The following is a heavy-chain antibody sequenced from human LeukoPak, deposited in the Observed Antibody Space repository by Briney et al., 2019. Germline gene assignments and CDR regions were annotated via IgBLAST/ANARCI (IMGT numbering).Heavy chain of an antibody. CDR3: AKTYYYDSSGYYLDY. Sequence: GASVKVSCRASGGXFSSYAMSWVRQAPGQGLEWMGGIIPIFGTANYAQKFQGRVTITADESTSTAYMELSSLRSEDTAVYYCAKTYYYDSSGYYLDYWGQGTLVTVSS. J-gene: IGHJ4*02. CDR2: IIPIFGTA. CDR1: GGXFSSYA. D-gene: IGHD3-22*01. V-gene: IGHV1-69*13.